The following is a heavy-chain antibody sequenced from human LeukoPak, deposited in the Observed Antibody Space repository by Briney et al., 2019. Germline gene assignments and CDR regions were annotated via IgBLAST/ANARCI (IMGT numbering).Heavy chain of an antibody. J-gene: IGHJ4*02. D-gene: IGHD1-26*01. CDR2: ISGSGGST. CDR1: GFTFSSYG. CDR3: AKDSRGATTADY. Sequence: PGGTLRLSCAASGFTFSSYGMSWVRQAPGKGLEWVSAISGSGGSTYYADSVKGRFTISRDNSKNTLYLQMNSLRAKDTAVYYCAKDSRGATTADYWGQGTLVTVSS. V-gene: IGHV3-23*01.